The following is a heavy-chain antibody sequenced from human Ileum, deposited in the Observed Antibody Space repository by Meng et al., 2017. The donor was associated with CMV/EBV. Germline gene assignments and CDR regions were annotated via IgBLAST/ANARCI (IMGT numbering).Heavy chain of an antibody. CDR1: GFTFSSYS. Sequence: GESLKISCAASGFTFSSYSMNWVRQAPGKGLEWVSYISSSGSTMYYADSVKGRFTISRDNAKNSLYLQMNSLRAEDTALYYCARVGFYNWFDPWGQGTLVTVSS. CDR2: ISSSGSTM. J-gene: IGHJ5*02. V-gene: IGHV3-48*04. D-gene: IGHD2-2*03. CDR3: ARVGFYNWFDP.